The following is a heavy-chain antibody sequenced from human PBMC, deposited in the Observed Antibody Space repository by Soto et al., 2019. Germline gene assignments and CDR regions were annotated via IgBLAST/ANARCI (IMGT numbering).Heavy chain of an antibody. CDR1: GYIFMNYY. J-gene: IGHJ4*02. CDR3: ARDLHGAFTTMVY. Sequence: ASVKVSCKASGYIFMNYYIHWVRQAPGQGLEWMGIINPNGYTSTLAQKFQGRPTVTSDTPTSTVYMELGSLSSEDTAVYYSARDLHGAFTTMVYWGQGSLVTVSS. D-gene: IGHD5-18*01. V-gene: IGHV1-46*01. CDR2: INPNGYTS.